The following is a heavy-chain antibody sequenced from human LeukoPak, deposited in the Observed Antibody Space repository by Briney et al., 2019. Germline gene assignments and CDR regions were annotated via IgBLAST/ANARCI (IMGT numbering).Heavy chain of an antibody. CDR2: INLSGGST. Sequence: GASVKVSCKASGYTFTSYYMHWVRQAPGQGLEWMGIINLSGGSTSYAQKFQGRVTMTRDMSTSTVYMELSSLRSEDTAVYYCARDRQPNSSGYYLDIWGQGTMVTVSS. J-gene: IGHJ3*02. CDR1: GYTFTSYY. CDR3: ARDRQPNSSGYYLDI. V-gene: IGHV1-46*01. D-gene: IGHD3-22*01.